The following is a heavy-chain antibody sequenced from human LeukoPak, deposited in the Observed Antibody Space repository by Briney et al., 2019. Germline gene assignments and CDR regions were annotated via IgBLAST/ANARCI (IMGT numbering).Heavy chain of an antibody. V-gene: IGHV3-53*01. CDR2: LYSDGRT. CDR1: GFTVNSNY. J-gene: IGHJ6*02. Sequence: GGSLRLSCAASGFTVNSNYMNWVRQAPGKGLEWVSVLYSDGRTYYADSVKGRFTISRGTSKNTLYLQVNSLRAEDTAVYYCAKENGVRVPAAIDFYYYGMDVWGQGTTVTVSS. CDR3: AKENGVRVPAAIDFYYYGMDV. D-gene: IGHD2-2*01.